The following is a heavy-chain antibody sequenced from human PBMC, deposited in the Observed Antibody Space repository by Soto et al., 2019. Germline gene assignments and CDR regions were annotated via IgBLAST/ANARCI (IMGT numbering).Heavy chain of an antibody. J-gene: IGHJ4*02. D-gene: IGHD3-3*01. CDR3: ARGDFGVVISFDY. V-gene: IGHV3-30-3*01. CDR2: ISYDGSNK. Sequence: QVQLVESGGGVVQPGRSLRLSCAASGFTFSSYAMHWVRQAPGKGLEWVAVISYDGSNKYYADSVKGRFTISRDNSKNTLYLQMNSLRAEDTDVYYCARGDFGVVISFDYWGQGTLVTVSS. CDR1: GFTFSSYA.